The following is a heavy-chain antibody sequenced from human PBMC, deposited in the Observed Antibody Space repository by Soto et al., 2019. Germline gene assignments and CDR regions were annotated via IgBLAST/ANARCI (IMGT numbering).Heavy chain of an antibody. Sequence: GQSLKLSCRVCGYSFMRYWSGWVLQMTGKGLEWMGLIYPGDSDTRYSPSFQGQVTISADKSISTAYLQWSSLKASDTAMYYCARRDGSTFFYGMDVWGQGTTVTVSS. V-gene: IGHV5-51*01. CDR1: GYSFMRYW. CDR3: ARRDGSTFFYGMDV. J-gene: IGHJ6*02. CDR2: IYPGDSDT. D-gene: IGHD2-2*01.